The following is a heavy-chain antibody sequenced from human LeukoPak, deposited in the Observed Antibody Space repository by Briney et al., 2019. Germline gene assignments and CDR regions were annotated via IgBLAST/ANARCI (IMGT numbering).Heavy chain of an antibody. V-gene: IGHV1-2*06. CDR2: INPNSGGT. Sequence: ASVKVSCKASGYTFTGYYMHWVRQAPGQGLEWMGRINPNSGGTNYAQKFQGRVTMTRDTSISTANMELRRLRSDDTAVYYCARDPVVAATPDAFDIWGQGTMVTVSS. CDR3: ARDPVVAATPDAFDI. J-gene: IGHJ3*02. D-gene: IGHD2-15*01. CDR1: GYTFTGYY.